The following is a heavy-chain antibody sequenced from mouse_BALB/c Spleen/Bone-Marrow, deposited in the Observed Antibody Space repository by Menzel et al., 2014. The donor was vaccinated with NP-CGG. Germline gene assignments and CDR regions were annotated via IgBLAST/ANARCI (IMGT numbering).Heavy chain of an antibody. CDR1: GFTFTDYY. V-gene: IGHV7-3*02. D-gene: IGHD3-1*01. CDR3: ASSGYAMDY. Sequence: EVKVVESGGGLVQPGGSLRLSCATSGFTFTDYYMSWVRQPPGKALEWLGFIRNKANGYTTEYSASVKGRFTISRDNSQSILYLQMNTLRAEDSATYYCASSGYAMDYWGQGTSVTVSS. J-gene: IGHJ4*01. CDR2: IRNKANGYTT.